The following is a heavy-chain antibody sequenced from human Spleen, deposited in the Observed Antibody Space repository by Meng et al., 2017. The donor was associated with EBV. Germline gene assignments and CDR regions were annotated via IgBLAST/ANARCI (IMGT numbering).Heavy chain of an antibody. D-gene: IGHD3-22*01. Sequence: QVLLVQPGAVVEKPGDSVKVSCKASGNTFINYGITWVRTAHGHGLEWMGWISAYNGNTDYAQNLQGRVTMTKDTSTSTAYMDLRSLTSDDTAVYFCARVSDYDSSGLDYWGQGTLVTVSS. J-gene: IGHJ4*02. CDR3: ARVSDYDSSGLDY. V-gene: IGHV1-18*01. CDR1: GNTFINYG. CDR2: ISAYNGNT.